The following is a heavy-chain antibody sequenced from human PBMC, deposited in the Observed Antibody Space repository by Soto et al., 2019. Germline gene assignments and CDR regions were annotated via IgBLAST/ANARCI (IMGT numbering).Heavy chain of an antibody. CDR1: GGSFSGYY. Sequence: SETLSLTCAVYGGSFSGYYWSWIRQPPGKGLEWIGEINHSGSTNYNPSLKSRVTISVDTSKNQFSLKLSSVTAADTAVYYCARGNRLDSGRYYFDYWGPGTLVTVSS. J-gene: IGHJ4*02. V-gene: IGHV4-34*01. D-gene: IGHD1-26*01. CDR2: INHSGST. CDR3: ARGNRLDSGRYYFDY.